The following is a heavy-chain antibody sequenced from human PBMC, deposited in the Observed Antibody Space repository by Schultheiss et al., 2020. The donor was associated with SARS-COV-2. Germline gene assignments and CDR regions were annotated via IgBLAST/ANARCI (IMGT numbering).Heavy chain of an antibody. D-gene: IGHD3-22*01. CDR3: ARADARTGWLSFLTFDY. CDR2: IYYSGSS. J-gene: IGHJ4*02. CDR1: GGSISSYY. V-gene: IGHV4-59*01. Sequence: SETLSLTCTVSGGSISSYYWTWNRQPPGKGLEWIGYIYYSGSSSYNPSLKSRVTISIDRSKNQFSLKLSSVTAADTAVYYCARADARTGWLSFLTFDYWGQGTLVTVSS.